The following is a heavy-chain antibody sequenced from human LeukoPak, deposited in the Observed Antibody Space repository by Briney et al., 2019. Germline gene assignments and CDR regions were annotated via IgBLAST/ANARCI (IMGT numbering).Heavy chain of an antibody. CDR2: INPSGGST. D-gene: IGHD3-22*01. V-gene: IGHV1-46*01. CDR1: GYTFTSYA. Sequence: ASVKVSCKASGYTFTSYAMNWVRQAPGQGLEWMGIINPSGGSTSYAQKFQGRVTMTRDMSTSTVYMELSSLRSEDTAVYYCARDLGNYYDSSGYYTGGYWGQGTLVTVSS. J-gene: IGHJ4*02. CDR3: ARDLGNYYDSSGYYTGGY.